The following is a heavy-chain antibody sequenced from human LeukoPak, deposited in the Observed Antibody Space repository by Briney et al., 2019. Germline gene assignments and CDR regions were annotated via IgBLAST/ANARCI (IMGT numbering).Heavy chain of an antibody. CDR3: ASACSSTSCYGS. V-gene: IGHV3-23*01. D-gene: IGHD2-2*01. CDR2: ISGSGGST. J-gene: IGHJ4*02. CDR1: GFTFSSYA. Sequence: GGSLRLSCAASGFTFSSYAMSWVRQAPGKGLEWVSAISGSGGSTYYADSVKGRFTISRDNAKNSLYLQMNSLRAEDTAVYYCASACSSTSCYGSWGQGTLVTVSS.